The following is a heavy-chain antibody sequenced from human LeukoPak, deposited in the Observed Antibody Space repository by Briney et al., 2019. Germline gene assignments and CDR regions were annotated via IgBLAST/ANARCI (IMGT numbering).Heavy chain of an antibody. D-gene: IGHD4-17*01. CDR1: GFTFGDYA. V-gene: IGHV3-21*01. CDR3: ARDPDYGDYVRSFDI. Sequence: GGSLRLSCTASGFTFGDYAMSWVRQAPGKGLEWVSSISSSSSYIYYADSVKGRFTISRDNAKNSLYLQMNSLRAEDTAVYYCARDPDYGDYVRSFDIWGQGTMVTVSS. J-gene: IGHJ3*02. CDR2: ISSSSSYI.